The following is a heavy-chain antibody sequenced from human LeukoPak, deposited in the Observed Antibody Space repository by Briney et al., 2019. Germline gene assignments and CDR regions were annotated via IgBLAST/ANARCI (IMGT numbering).Heavy chain of an antibody. D-gene: IGHD2/OR15-2a*01. Sequence: PGGSLRLSCAASGFTFSSYWMSWVRQAPGKGREGVANIRQDGSEKYYVDSVKGGFTISRDNAKNSLYLQMNSLRAEDTAVYYCARISRNPPIYWGQGTLVTVSS. CDR2: IRQDGSEK. CDR1: GFTFSSYW. CDR3: ARISRNPPIY. J-gene: IGHJ4*02. V-gene: IGHV3-7*01.